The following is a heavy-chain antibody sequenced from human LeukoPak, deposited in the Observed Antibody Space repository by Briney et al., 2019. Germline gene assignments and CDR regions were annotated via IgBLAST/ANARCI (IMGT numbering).Heavy chain of an antibody. D-gene: IGHD2-15*01. CDR1: GITFSSYG. V-gene: IGHV3-23*01. CDR2: ISHTGASP. CDR3: AKNADRGAYCRGGSCYPYYYYYMDV. Sequence: PGGSLRLSCAASGITFSSYGMSWLRQAPGKGLEWFSSISHTGASPYYADSVKGRFTVSRDNSENTLYLQMNSLTVDDTAIYYCAKNADRGAYCRGGSCYPYYYYYMDVWGTGTTVTISS. J-gene: IGHJ6*03.